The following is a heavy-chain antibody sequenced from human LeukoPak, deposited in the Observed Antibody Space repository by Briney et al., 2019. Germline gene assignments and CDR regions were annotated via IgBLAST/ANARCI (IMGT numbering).Heavy chain of an antibody. CDR3: ARFKSTYYYDSNGYLDAFDI. Sequence: ASVKVSCKASGYTFTSYGISWVRQAPGQGLEWMGWISAYNGNTNYAQKLQGRVTMTTDTSTSTAYMELRSLRSDDTAVYYCARFKSTYYYDSNGYLDAFDIWGQGTMVTVSS. V-gene: IGHV1-18*01. CDR2: ISAYNGNT. J-gene: IGHJ3*02. D-gene: IGHD3-22*01. CDR1: GYTFTSYG.